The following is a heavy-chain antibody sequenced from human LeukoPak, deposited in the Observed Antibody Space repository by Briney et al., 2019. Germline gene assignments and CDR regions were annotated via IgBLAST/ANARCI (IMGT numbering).Heavy chain of an antibody. D-gene: IGHD4-17*01. CDR3: ARETGSAVGSTDFDY. V-gene: IGHV3-7*01. CDR1: GFTFSSYW. J-gene: IGHJ4*02. Sequence: GGSLRLSCAASGFTFSSYWMSWVRQAPGKGLEWVANIKQDGSEKYYVDSVKGRFTISRDNSKNTLYLQMNSLRAEDTAVYYCARETGSAVGSTDFDYWGQGTLVTVSS. CDR2: IKQDGSEK.